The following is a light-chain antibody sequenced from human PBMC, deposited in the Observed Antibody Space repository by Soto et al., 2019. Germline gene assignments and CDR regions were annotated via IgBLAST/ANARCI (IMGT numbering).Light chain of an antibody. J-gene: IGLJ1*01. CDR1: SSDVGSSNF. CDR3: SSYTSSSTLGV. CDR2: EGS. Sequence: QSALTQPASVSGSPGQSLTISCTGTSSDVGSSNFVSWYQQHPGKAPKLIIYEGSRRPSGVSDRFSGSKSGNTASLTISGLQAGDEADYYCSSYTSSSTLGVFGTGTKVTVL. V-gene: IGLV2-14*02.